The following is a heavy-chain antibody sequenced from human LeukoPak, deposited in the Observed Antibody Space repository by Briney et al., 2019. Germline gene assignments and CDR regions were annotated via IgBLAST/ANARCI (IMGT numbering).Heavy chain of an antibody. D-gene: IGHD3-22*01. CDR3: ARVDSSGYYYVSVYNWFDP. CDR1: GGSISSSNW. CDR2: IYHNGST. V-gene: IGHV4-4*02. Sequence: SGTLSLTCAVSGGSISSSNWWSWVRQPPGKGLEWIGEIYHNGSTNYNPSLKSRVTISVDTSKNQFSLKLSSVTAADTAVYYCARVDSSGYYYVSVYNWFDPWGQGTLVTVSS. J-gene: IGHJ5*02.